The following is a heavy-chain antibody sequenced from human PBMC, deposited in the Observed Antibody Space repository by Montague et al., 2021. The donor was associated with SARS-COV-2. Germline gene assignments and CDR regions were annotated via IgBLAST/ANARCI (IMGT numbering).Heavy chain of an antibody. Sequence: SETLSLTCTVSGGSISSSSYYWGWIRQPPGKGPEWIGSIYYSGSTYYNPSLKSRVTISVDTSKNQFSLKLSSATAADTAVYYCARVISRQNNIVVVGLYYFDYWGQGTLVTVSS. CDR3: ARVISRQNNIVVVGLYYFDY. J-gene: IGHJ4*02. D-gene: IGHD2-15*01. V-gene: IGHV4-39*07. CDR1: GGSISSSSYY. CDR2: IYYSGST.